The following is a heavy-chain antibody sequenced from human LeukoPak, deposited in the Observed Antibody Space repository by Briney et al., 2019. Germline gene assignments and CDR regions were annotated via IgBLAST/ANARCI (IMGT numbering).Heavy chain of an antibody. D-gene: IGHD3-10*01. V-gene: IGHV3-53*01. CDR3: ARGALLWFGAKMEYYFDY. CDR2: IYSGGST. CDR1: GFTFSSYG. J-gene: IGHJ4*02. Sequence: GGSLRLSCAASGFTFSSYGMHWVRQAPGKGLEWVSIIYSGGSTFYADSVKGRFTISRDNSKNTLYLQMNSLRAEDTAVYYCARGALLWFGAKMEYYFDYWGQGTPLTVSS.